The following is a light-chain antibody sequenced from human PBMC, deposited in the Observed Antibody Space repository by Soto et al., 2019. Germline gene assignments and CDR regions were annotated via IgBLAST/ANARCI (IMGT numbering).Light chain of an antibody. V-gene: IGKV1-9*01. J-gene: IGKJ5*01. CDR1: QGISGY. CDR2: STS. CDR3: QQLNTYLIT. Sequence: DIQFTQSPSFLSASVGDRVTITCRASQGISGYLAWYQQKPGKVPKLLIYSTSTLQSGVPSRFRGSASGTECTLSISGLQPEDFETYYCQQLNTYLITFGQGTRLEIK.